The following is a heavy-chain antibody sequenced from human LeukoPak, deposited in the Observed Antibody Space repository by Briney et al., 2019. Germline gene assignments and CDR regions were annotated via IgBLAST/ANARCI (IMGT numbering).Heavy chain of an antibody. CDR1: GFSFSSYG. V-gene: IGHV3-33*01. D-gene: IGHD6-19*01. CDR3: ASDSDSSGWPLDY. CDR2: ISYGGSNK. J-gene: IGHJ4*02. Sequence: GRSLRLSCAASGFSFSSYGMHWVRQAPGKGLEWVAVISYGGSNKYYEDSVMGRFAISSDNSNTPLYRQMNSLRADDTAVYYCASDSDSSGWPLDYWGQGTLVTVSS.